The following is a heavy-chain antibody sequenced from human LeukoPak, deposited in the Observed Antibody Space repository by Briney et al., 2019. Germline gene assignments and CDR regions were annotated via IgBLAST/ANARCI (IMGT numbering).Heavy chain of an antibody. CDR3: ARDRGNIVAPVYAFDI. J-gene: IGHJ3*02. D-gene: IGHD5-12*01. V-gene: IGHV4-59*01. CDR1: GGSISSYY. CDR2: IYYSGST. Sequence: SETLSLTCTVSGGSISSYYWSWIRQPPGKGLEWIGYIYYSGSTNYNPSLKSRVTISVDTSKNQFSLKLSSVTAADTAVYYCARDRGNIVAPVYAFDIWGQGTMVTVSS.